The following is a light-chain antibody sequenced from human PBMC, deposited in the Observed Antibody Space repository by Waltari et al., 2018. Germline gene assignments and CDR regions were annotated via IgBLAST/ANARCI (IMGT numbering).Light chain of an antibody. V-gene: IGKV4-1*01. CDR3: QQYFVTPFT. J-gene: IGKJ3*01. Sequence: DIVMTQSPDSLAVSLGERATIHCRSSQNIMYSSNKQNFLAWYQQKPGQPPKLLIYWASTRQSGVPDRFTGSWSGTDFTLTISSLQPEDVATYYCQQYFVTPFTFGPGTKVEVK. CDR2: WAS. CDR1: QNIMYSSNKQNF.